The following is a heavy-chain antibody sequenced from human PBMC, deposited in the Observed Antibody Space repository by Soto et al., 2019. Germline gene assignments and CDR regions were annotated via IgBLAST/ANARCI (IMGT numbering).Heavy chain of an antibody. CDR1: GFTFSSYS. CDR3: ARGRKDSSSYGPDNMVV. J-gene: IGHJ6*02. Sequence: EVQLVESGGGLVKPGGSLRLSCAASGFTFSSYSMNWVRQAPGKGLEWVSSISSSSSYIYYADSVKGRFTISRDNAKNSLYLQMNSLRAEDTAVYYCARGRKDSSSYGPDNMVVWGQGTTVTVSS. D-gene: IGHD6-13*01. V-gene: IGHV3-21*01. CDR2: ISSSSSYI.